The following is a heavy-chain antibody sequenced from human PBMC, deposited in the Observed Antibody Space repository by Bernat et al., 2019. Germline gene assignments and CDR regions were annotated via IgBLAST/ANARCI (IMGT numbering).Heavy chain of an antibody. V-gene: IGHV4-39*01. D-gene: IGHD3-3*01. J-gene: IGHJ4*02. CDR2: IYYSGST. CDR3: VGGVVIPPDLYFFDY. Sequence: QLQLQESGPGLVKPSETLSLTCTVSGGSISSSSYYWGWIRQPPGKGLEWIGSIYYSGSTYYNPSLKSRVTISVDTSKNQFSLKLSSVTAADTAVYYCVGGVVIPPDLYFFDYWGQGTLVTVSS. CDR1: GGSISSSSYY.